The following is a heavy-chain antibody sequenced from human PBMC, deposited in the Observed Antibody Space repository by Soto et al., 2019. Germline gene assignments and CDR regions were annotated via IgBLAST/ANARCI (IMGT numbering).Heavy chain of an antibody. J-gene: IGHJ6*02. CDR3: ARDLSPSSSFDWLLARPYYGMDV. Sequence: QVQLVQSGAEVKKPGASVKVSCKASGYTFTSYGISWVRQAPGQGLEWMGWISAYNGNTNYAQKLEGRVTMTTDTSTSTAYMELSSLRSDDTAVYYCARDLSPSSSFDWLLARPYYGMDVWGQGTTVTVSS. D-gene: IGHD3-9*01. V-gene: IGHV1-18*01. CDR2: ISAYNGNT. CDR1: GYTFTSYG.